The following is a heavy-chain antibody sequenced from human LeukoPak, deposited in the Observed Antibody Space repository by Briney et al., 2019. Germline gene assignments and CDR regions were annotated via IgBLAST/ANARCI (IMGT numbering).Heavy chain of an antibody. D-gene: IGHD3-22*01. CDR2: ISGSGGST. Sequence: GGSLRLSCAASGFTFSSYAMSWVRQAPGKGLEWVSGISGSGGSTYYADSVKGRFTVSRDNAKNSLNLQMNSLRAEDTAVYYCARADSSGYYLVGGFDIWGQGTMVTVSS. V-gene: IGHV3-23*01. CDR1: GFTFSSYA. CDR3: ARADSSGYYLVGGFDI. J-gene: IGHJ3*02.